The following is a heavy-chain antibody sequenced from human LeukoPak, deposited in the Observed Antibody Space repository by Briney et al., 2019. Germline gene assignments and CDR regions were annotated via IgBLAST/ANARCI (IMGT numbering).Heavy chain of an antibody. J-gene: IGHJ6*02. Sequence: GGSLRLSCAASGFTFSSYAMSWVRQAPGKGLEWVSAISGSGGSTYYADSVKGRFTISRDNSKNTLYLQMNSLRAEDTTVYYCARNYYYGMDVWGQGTTVTVSS. CDR1: GFTFSSYA. CDR2: ISGSGGST. V-gene: IGHV3-23*01. CDR3: ARNYYYGMDV.